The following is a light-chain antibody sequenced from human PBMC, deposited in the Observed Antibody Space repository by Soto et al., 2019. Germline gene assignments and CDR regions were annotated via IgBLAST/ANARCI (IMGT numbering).Light chain of an antibody. CDR1: QSFRNN. Sequence: EIVMTQSPATLSVSPGERATLSCRASQSFRNNLAWYQQKPGQAPRLLIYGASNRATGIPARFSGSGSETDFTLTISSLEPEDFAVYYCQQRSNWPHSITFGQGTRLEIK. CDR3: QQRSNWPHSIT. CDR2: GAS. J-gene: IGKJ5*01. V-gene: IGKV3-11*01.